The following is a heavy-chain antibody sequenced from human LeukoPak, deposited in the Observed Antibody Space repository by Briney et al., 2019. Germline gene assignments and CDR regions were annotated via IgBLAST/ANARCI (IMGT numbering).Heavy chain of an antibody. CDR3: APLADYSNYLVQLLDY. V-gene: IGHV3-30-3*01. CDR2: ISYDGSNK. Sequence: PGGSLRLSCAASGFTFSNYAIHWVRQAPGKGLEWVALISYDGSNKYYADSVKGRFTISRDNSKNTLYLQMNSLRAEDTAVYYCAPLADYSNYLVQLLDYWGQGTLVTVSS. J-gene: IGHJ4*02. D-gene: IGHD4-11*01. CDR1: GFTFSNYA.